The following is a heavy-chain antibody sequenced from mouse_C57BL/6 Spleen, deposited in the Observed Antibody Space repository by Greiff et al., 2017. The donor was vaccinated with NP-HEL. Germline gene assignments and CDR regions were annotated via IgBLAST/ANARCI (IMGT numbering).Heavy chain of an antibody. CDR1: GFTFSSYG. Sequence: EVQLVESGGDLVKPGGSLKLSCAASGFTFSSYGMSWVRQTPDKRLEWVATISSGGSYTYYPDSVKGRFTISRDNAKNTLYLQMSSLKSEDTAMYYCARKGYDYDGGDYFDYWGQGTTLTVSS. J-gene: IGHJ2*01. CDR3: ARKGYDYDGGDYFDY. V-gene: IGHV5-6*01. D-gene: IGHD2-4*01. CDR2: ISSGGSYT.